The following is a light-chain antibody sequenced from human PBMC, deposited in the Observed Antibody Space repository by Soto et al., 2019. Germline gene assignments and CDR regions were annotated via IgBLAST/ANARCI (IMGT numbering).Light chain of an antibody. CDR1: SSDAGAHDY. CDR3: CTDAGSAKV. Sequence: QSALTQPLSVSGSPGQSVTISCTGTSSDAGAHDYVSWYQQHPGKAPKLLIYHVRKRPSGVPDRFSGSKSGNTASLTISGLQAEDDADYYCCTDAGSAKVFGIGKKLTV. V-gene: IGLV2-11*01. J-gene: IGLJ1*01. CDR2: HVR.